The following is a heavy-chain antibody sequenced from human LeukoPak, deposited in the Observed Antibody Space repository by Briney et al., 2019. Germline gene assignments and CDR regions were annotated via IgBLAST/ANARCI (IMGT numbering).Heavy chain of an antibody. V-gene: IGHV4-59*01. CDR1: GGSISSYY. CDR3: ARAETQYYDFWSGYHNWFDP. Sequence: SETLSLTCTVSGGSISSYYWSWIRQPPGKGLEWIGYIYYSGSTNYNPSLKSRVTISVDTSKNQFSLKLSSVTAADTAVYYCARAETQYYDFWSGYHNWFDPWGQGTLVTVSS. CDR2: IYYSGST. J-gene: IGHJ5*02. D-gene: IGHD3-3*01.